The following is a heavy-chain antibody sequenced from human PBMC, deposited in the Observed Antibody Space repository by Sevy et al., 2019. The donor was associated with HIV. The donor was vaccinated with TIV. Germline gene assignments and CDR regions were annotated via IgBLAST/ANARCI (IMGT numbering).Heavy chain of an antibody. CDR1: RLTLSSYW. J-gene: IGHJ4*02. CDR2: VNSDGSST. D-gene: IGHD2-2*01. Sequence: GGSLRLSCAAPRLTLSSYWMHWVRQAPGKGLVWASGVNSDGSSTTYADSVKGRFTISRDNAKNTLSLQMNSLRVEDTAVYHCVASNSWEDYWGQGTLVTVSS. V-gene: IGHV3-74*01. CDR3: VASNSWEDY.